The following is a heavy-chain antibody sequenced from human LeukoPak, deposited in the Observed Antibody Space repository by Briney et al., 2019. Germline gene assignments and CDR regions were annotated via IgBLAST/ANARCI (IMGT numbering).Heavy chain of an antibody. Sequence: SETLSLTCTVSGYSISSGYYWGWIRQPPGKGLEWIGSIYHSGSTYYNPSLKSRVTISVDTSKNQFSLKLSSVTAADTAVYYCARVGLDFWSGENWFDPWGQGTLVTASS. V-gene: IGHV4-38-2*02. CDR2: IYHSGST. J-gene: IGHJ5*02. D-gene: IGHD3-3*01. CDR1: GYSISSGYY. CDR3: ARVGLDFWSGENWFDP.